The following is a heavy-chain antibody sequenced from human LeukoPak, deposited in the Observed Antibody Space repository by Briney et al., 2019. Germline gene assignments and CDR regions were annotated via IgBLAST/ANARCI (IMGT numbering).Heavy chain of an antibody. J-gene: IGHJ6*02. CDR1: GSSINNYY. V-gene: IGHV4-59*12. D-gene: IGHD3-10*01. Sequence: SSETLSLTCTVSGSSINNYYWSWIRQPPGRGLEWIGYIYHSGSTYYNPSLKSRVTISVDRSKNQFSLKLSSVTAADTAVYYCARAPGQGYYYYGMDVWGQGTTVTVSS. CDR3: ARAPGQGYYYYGMDV. CDR2: IYHSGST.